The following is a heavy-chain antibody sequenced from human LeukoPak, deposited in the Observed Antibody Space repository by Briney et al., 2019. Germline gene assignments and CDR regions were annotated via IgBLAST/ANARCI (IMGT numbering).Heavy chain of an antibody. CDR2: INHSGST. CDR1: GGSFSGYY. CDR3: ARRKTGTMEDS. V-gene: IGHV4-34*01. Sequence: SETLSLTCAVYGGSFSGYYWSWIRQPPGKGLEWIGEINHSGSTNYNPSLKSRVTISVDTSKNQVSLKLRSVAAADTAVYYCARRKTGTMEDSWGQGTLVTVSS. D-gene: IGHD1-7*01. J-gene: IGHJ4*02.